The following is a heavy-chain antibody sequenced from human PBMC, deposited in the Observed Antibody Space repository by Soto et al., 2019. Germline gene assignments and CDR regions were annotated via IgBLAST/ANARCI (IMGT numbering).Heavy chain of an antibody. CDR2: INHSGST. CDR1: GGSFSGYY. V-gene: IGHV4-34*01. J-gene: IGHJ4*02. Sequence: QVQLQQWGAGLLKPSETLSLTCAVYGGSFSGYYWSWIRQPPGKGLEWMGEINHSGSTNYNPSLKSRVTISVDTSKNQFSLKLSSVTAADTAVYYCARGLSHYDFWSGYYSLKYYFDYWGQGTLVTVSS. CDR3: ARGLSHYDFWSGYYSLKYYFDY. D-gene: IGHD3-3*01.